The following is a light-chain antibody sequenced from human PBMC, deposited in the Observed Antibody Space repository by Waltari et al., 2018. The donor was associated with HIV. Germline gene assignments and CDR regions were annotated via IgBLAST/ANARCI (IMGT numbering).Light chain of an antibody. J-gene: IGLJ3*02. V-gene: IGLV3-1*01. CDR3: QAWDSNTGV. CDR1: KLGAKY. Sequence: SYELTQPPSVSVSPGQTVSITCSGDKLGAKYACWYQQRPGQSPVLVIYQDSKRPSGISERFSGSNSGNTATLTISGTQAMDEADYYCQAWDSNTGVFGGGTKLTVL. CDR2: QDS.